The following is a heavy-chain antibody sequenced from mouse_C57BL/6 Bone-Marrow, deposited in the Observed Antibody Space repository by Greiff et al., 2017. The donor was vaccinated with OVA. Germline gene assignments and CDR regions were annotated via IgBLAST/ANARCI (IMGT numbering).Heavy chain of an antibody. CDR3: ASSVCGCGSSSFAY. Sequence: QVQLQQSGAELVKPGASVKISCKASGYTFTDYYINWVKQRPGQGLEWIGKIGPGSGSTYYNEKFKGKATLTADKSSSTAYMQLSSLTSEDSAVYACASSVCGCGSSSFAYWGQGTLVTVSA. D-gene: IGHD1-1*01. J-gene: IGHJ3*01. CDR1: GYTFTDYY. V-gene: IGHV1-77*01. CDR2: IGPGSGST.